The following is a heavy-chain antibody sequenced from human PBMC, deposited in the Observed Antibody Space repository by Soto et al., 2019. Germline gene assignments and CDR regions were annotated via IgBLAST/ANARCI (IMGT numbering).Heavy chain of an antibody. CDR2: ISSSSSTI. CDR3: AKSGSSIAAAGTDDY. D-gene: IGHD6-13*01. J-gene: IGHJ4*02. V-gene: IGHV3-48*01. Sequence: GGSLRLSCAASGFTFSSYSMNWVRQAPGKGLEWVSYISSSSSTIYYADSVKGRFTISRDNAKNSLYLQMNSLRAEDTAVYYCAKSGSSIAAAGTDDYWGQGTLVTVSS. CDR1: GFTFSSYS.